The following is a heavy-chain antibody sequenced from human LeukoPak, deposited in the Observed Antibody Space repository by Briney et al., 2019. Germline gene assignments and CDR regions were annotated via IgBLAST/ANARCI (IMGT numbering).Heavy chain of an antibody. V-gene: IGHV1-69*06. CDR2: IIPIFGTA. Sequence: SVKVSCKASGGTFSSYAISWVRQAPGQGLEWMGGIIPIFGTANYAQKFQGRVTITADKSTSIAYMELSSLRSEDTAVYYCARDQDGDDSSGYYGEPYYFDYWGQGTLVTVSS. CDR3: ARDQDGDDSSGYYGEPYYFDY. D-gene: IGHD3-22*01. CDR1: GGTFSSYA. J-gene: IGHJ4*02.